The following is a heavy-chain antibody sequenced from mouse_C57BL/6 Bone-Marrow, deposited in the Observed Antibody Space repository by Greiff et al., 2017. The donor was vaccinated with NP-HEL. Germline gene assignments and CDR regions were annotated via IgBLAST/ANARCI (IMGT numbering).Heavy chain of an antibody. D-gene: IGHD2-3*01. CDR3: ARDRWLLDY. V-gene: IGHV5-4*01. Sequence: EVNVVESGGGLVKPGGSLKLSCAASGFTFSSYAMSWVRQTPEKRLEWVATISDGGSYTYYPDNVKGRFTISRDNAKNNLYLQMSHLKSEDTAMYYCARDRWLLDYWGQGTTLTVSS. J-gene: IGHJ2*01. CDR1: GFTFSSYA. CDR2: ISDGGSYT.